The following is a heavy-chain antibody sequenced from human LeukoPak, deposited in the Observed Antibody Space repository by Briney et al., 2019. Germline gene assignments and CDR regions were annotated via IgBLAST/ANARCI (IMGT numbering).Heavy chain of an antibody. V-gene: IGHV4-34*01. D-gene: IGHD3-22*01. J-gene: IGHJ4*02. Sequence: SETLSLTCAVYGGSFSGYYWSWIRQPPGKGLEWIGEINHSGSTNYNPSLKSRVTISVDTSKNQFSLKLSSVTAADTAVYYCARGIKLMSYYYDSSGYYQYYFDYWGQGTLVTVSS. CDR3: ARGIKLMSYYYDSSGYYQYYFDY. CDR1: GGSFSGYY. CDR2: INHSGST.